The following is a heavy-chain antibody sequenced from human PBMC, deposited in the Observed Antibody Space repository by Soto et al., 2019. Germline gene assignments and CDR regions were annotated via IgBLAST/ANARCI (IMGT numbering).Heavy chain of an antibody. J-gene: IGHJ5*02. V-gene: IGHV3-33*01. CDR2: IWYDGNNK. CDR1: GFAFSSYG. CDR3: ARHRGPEGAYNWFDP. Sequence: PGGSLRLSCAASGFAFSSYGMHWVRQAPGKGLEWVAIIWYDGNNKFYADSMKGRFTISRDNSKNTLYLQMNSLRAEDTAMYYCARHRGPEGAYNWFDPWGQGTLVTVSS. D-gene: IGHD3-10*01.